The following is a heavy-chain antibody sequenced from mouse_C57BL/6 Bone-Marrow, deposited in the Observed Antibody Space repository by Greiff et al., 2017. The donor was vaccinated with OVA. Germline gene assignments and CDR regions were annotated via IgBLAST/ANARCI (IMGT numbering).Heavy chain of an antibody. J-gene: IGHJ1*03. V-gene: IGHV1-59*01. CDR3: ARHHYGSSYWYFAV. D-gene: IGHD1-1*01. Sequence: QVQLQQPGAELVRPGTSVKLSCKASGYTFTSYWMHWVKQRPGQGLEWIGVIDPSDSYTNYNQKFKGKATLTVDTSSTTSYMQLSSLTSEDSAVYYCARHHYGSSYWYFAVWGTGTTVTVSS. CDR2: IDPSDSYT. CDR1: GYTFTSYW.